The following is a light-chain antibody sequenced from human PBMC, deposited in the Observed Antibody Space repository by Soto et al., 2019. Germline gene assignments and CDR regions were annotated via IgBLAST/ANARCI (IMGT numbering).Light chain of an antibody. Sequence: QSVLTQPPSVSGAPGQRVTIPCTGSSSNIGAGYDVHWYQQLPGTAPKLLIYGNSNRPSGVPDRFSGSKSGTSASLAITGLQAEDETDYYCQSYDSSLRTVFGTGTKATVL. CDR2: GNS. V-gene: IGLV1-40*01. CDR3: QSYDSSLRTV. CDR1: SSNIGAGYD. J-gene: IGLJ1*01.